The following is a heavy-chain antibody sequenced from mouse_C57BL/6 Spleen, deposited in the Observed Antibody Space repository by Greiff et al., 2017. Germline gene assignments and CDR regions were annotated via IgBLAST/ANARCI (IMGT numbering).Heavy chain of an antibody. V-gene: IGHV1-69*01. D-gene: IGHD1-1*01. Sequence: QVQLQQPGAELVMPGASVKLSCKASGYTFTSYWMHWVKQRPGQGLEWIGEIDPSDSYTNYNQKFKGKSTLTVDKSSSTAYMQLSSLTSEDSAVYYRASRYYYGSSPWYFDVWGTGTTVTVSS. CDR3: ASRYYYGSSPWYFDV. CDR2: IDPSDSYT. J-gene: IGHJ1*03. CDR1: GYTFTSYW.